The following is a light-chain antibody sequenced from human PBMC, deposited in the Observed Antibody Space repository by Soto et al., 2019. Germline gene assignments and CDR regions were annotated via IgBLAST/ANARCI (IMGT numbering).Light chain of an antibody. CDR2: DAS. CDR3: QHYNSHLMYT. Sequence: DIQMTQSPSTLSASVGDRVTISCRASQSIYSWLAWYQQKPGQAPKLLIHDASRLEGGVPSRFRGSGSGTEFTITISSLQPDDFATYYCQHYNSHLMYTFGQGTKLEIK. V-gene: IGKV1-5*01. CDR1: QSIYSW. J-gene: IGKJ2*01.